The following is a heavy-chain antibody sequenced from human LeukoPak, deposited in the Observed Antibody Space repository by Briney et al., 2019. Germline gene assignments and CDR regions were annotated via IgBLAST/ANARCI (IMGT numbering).Heavy chain of an antibody. J-gene: IGHJ4*02. CDR2: TSGSGVTT. V-gene: IGHV3-23*01. CDR3: AKMHYFGSGSPDY. Sequence: VGSLRLSCAASRFTFSSYGMGSAHQPPRKGLEWVSCTSGSGVTTYYADSVKGRFTISRDNSKNTLYLQMDSLRAEDTAVYYCAKMHYFGSGSPDYWGQGTLVTVSS. CDR1: RFTFSSYG. D-gene: IGHD3-10*01.